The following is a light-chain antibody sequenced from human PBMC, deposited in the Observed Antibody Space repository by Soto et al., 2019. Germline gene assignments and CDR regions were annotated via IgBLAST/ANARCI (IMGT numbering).Light chain of an antibody. J-gene: IGKJ5*01. CDR2: DAS. CDR3: QQRSNWPPRIT. CDR1: QSISNY. V-gene: IGKV3-11*01. Sequence: EIVLTQSPVTLSLSPGERASLSCRASQSISNYLAWYQQKPGQAPRLLIYDASTRASGILARFSGSGSGTDFTLTISSLEPEDFAVYYCQQRSNWPPRITFGHGTRLEIK.